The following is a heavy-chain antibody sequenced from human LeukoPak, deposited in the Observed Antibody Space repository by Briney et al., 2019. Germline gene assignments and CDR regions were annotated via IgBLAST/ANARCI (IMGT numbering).Heavy chain of an antibody. CDR3: ARDRAVTQDWVEFDP. Sequence: GGSLRLTCAGSGFSVSNYYMSWVRQAPGKGLEWVSLIRDSGETFYADSVKGRFTISRDNSKNTMYLQMNRLRVEDTAVYFCARDRAVTQDWVEFDPWGQGTLVTVSS. J-gene: IGHJ5*02. CDR1: GFSVSNYY. V-gene: IGHV3-66*03. CDR2: IRDSGET. D-gene: IGHD4-17*01.